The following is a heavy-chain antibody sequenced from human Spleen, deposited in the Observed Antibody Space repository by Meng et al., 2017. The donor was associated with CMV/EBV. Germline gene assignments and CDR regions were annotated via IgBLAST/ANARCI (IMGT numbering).Heavy chain of an antibody. CDR2: INPNLGST. V-gene: IGHV1-18*01. Sequence: ASVKVSCKASGYTFTNSGISWVRQAPGQGLEWMGWINPNLGSTKYAQMFQGRVTLTRDTSISTAYMELTSLTSDDTAVYYCARGGVGLVATFPNWGQGTLVTVSS. D-gene: IGHD5-12*01. CDR1: GYTFTNSG. J-gene: IGHJ4*02. CDR3: ARGGVGLVATFPN.